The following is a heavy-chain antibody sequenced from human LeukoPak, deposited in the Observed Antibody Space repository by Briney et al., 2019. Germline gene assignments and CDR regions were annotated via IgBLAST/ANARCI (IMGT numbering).Heavy chain of an antibody. CDR2: MNPNSGNT. CDR3: AREAVLLWFGGSSDAFDI. V-gene: IGHV1-8*03. Sequence: GASVKVSCKASGYTFTSYDINWVRQATGQGLEWMGWMNPNSGNTGYAQKFQGRVTITRNTSISTAYMELSSLRSEDTAVYYCAREAVLLWFGGSSDAFDIWGQGTMVTVSS. J-gene: IGHJ3*02. CDR1: GYTFTSYD. D-gene: IGHD3-10*01.